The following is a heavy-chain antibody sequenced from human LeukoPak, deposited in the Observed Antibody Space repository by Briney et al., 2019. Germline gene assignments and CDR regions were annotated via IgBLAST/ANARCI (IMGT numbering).Heavy chain of an antibody. CDR1: GFTFSSYA. CDR3: AGETGTGFDP. V-gene: IGHV3-23*01. Sequence: GGSLRLSCAASGFTFSSYAMTWVRQAPGKGLEWVSEISTSGGSAYYADSLKGRFTISRDNAKNTLYLQMNSLRAEDTAVYFCAGETGTGFDPWGQGTLVTVSS. D-gene: IGHD3/OR15-3a*01. J-gene: IGHJ5*02. CDR2: ISTSGGSA.